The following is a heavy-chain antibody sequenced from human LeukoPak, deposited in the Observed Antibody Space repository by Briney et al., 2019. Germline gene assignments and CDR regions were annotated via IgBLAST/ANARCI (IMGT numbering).Heavy chain of an antibody. D-gene: IGHD2-2*01. J-gene: IGHJ5*02. V-gene: IGHV4-34*01. CDR3: ARDPTLYCSSTSCYSGWFDP. CDR1: GGSFSGYY. Sequence: SETLSLTCAVYGGSFSGYYWSWIRQPPGKGLEWIGEINHRGSTNYNPSLKSRVTISVDTSKNQFSLKLGSVTAADTAVYYCARDPTLYCSSTSCYSGWFDPWGQGTLVTVSS. CDR2: INHRGST.